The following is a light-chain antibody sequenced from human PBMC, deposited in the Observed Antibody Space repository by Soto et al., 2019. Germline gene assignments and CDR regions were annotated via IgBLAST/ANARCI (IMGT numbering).Light chain of an antibody. CDR2: AAS. CDR1: QSVRSN. J-gene: IGKJ5*01. V-gene: IGKV3D-15*01. Sequence: EIVMTQSPATLSVSPGERATLSCRASQSVRSNLAWYHQKPGQAPRLLIYAASTRATGIPARFSGSGSGTEFTLTISSLQSEDFAVYHCQQYNNWPAITFGQGTRLEI. CDR3: QQYNNWPAIT.